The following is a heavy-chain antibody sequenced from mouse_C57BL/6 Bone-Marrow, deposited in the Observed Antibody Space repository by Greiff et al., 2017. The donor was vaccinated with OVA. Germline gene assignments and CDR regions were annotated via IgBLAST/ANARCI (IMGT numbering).Heavy chain of an antibody. CDR2: IDPEDGDT. CDR1: GFNIKDYY. Sequence: VHVKQSGAELVRPGASVKLSCTASGFNIKDYYMHWVKQRPEQGLEWIGRIDPEDGDTEYAPKFQGKATMTADHSSNTAYLPLSSLTSELTAFYYCTSDVTTVLAPAMDYWGQGNSVTVSS. V-gene: IGHV14-1*01. CDR3: TSDVTTVLAPAMDY. J-gene: IGHJ4*01. D-gene: IGHD1-1*01.